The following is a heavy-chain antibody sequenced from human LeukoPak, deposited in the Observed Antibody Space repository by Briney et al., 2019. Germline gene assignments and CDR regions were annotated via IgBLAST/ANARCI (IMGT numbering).Heavy chain of an antibody. D-gene: IGHD3-9*01. CDR1: GGSFSGYY. CDR2: INHSGST. J-gene: IGHJ4*02. Sequence: KPSETLSLTCAVCGGSFSGYYWSWIRQPPGKGLEWIGEINHSGSTNYNPSLKSRATISVDTSKNQFSLKLSSVTAADTAVYYCARGLSDYDILTGYYMWFDYWGQGTLVTVSS. CDR3: ARGLSDYDILTGYYMWFDY. V-gene: IGHV4-34*01.